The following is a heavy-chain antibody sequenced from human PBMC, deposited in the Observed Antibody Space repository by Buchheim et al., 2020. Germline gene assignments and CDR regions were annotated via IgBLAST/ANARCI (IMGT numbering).Heavy chain of an antibody. J-gene: IGHJ5*02. V-gene: IGHV4-39*01. Sequence: QLQLQESGPGLVKPSETLSLTCTVSGGSISSSSYYWGWIRQPPGKGLEWIGSIYYSGSTYYNPSLKSRVTISVDTSKNQFSLKLSSVTAADTAVYYCARREEDYRRLYNWFDPWGQGTL. D-gene: IGHD4-11*01. CDR2: IYYSGST. CDR3: ARREEDYRRLYNWFDP. CDR1: GGSISSSSYY.